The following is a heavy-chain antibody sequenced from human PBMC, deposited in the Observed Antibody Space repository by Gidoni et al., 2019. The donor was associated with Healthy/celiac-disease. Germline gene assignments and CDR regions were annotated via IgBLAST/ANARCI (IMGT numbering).Heavy chain of an antibody. Sequence: QVQPGVSGGGVVQPGRSLRLYCAASDFPFRSYGMHWVRQAPGKGLEWVAVIWYDRSNKYYADSVKGRFTISRDNSKNTLYLQMNSLRAEDTAVYYCARVGCSGGSCYEAFDIWGQGTMVTVSS. CDR2: IWYDRSNK. D-gene: IGHD2-15*01. J-gene: IGHJ3*02. CDR1: DFPFRSYG. V-gene: IGHV3-33*01. CDR3: ARVGCSGGSCYEAFDI.